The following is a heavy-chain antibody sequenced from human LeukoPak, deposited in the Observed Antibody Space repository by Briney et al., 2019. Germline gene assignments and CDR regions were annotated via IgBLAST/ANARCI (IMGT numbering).Heavy chain of an antibody. CDR3: AREYRDYYDSSGNYLDF. D-gene: IGHD3-22*01. Sequence: ASVKVSCKASGYTFTSYDINWVRQATGQGLEWMGWMNPNSGNTGYAQKFQDRVTMTTDTSTSTAYMELRSLRSDDTAVYYCAREYRDYYDSSGNYLDFWGQGTLVTVSS. CDR1: GYTFTSYD. J-gene: IGHJ4*02. CDR2: MNPNSGNT. V-gene: IGHV1-8*01.